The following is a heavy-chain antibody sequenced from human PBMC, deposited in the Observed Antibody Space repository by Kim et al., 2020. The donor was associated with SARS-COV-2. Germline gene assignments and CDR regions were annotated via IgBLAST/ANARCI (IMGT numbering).Heavy chain of an antibody. Sequence: SNPSLKSRVTISVDTSKNQFSLKLSSVTAADTAVYYCARTPVTVTGAFDIWGQGTMVTVSS. CDR3: ARTPVTVTGAFDI. J-gene: IGHJ3*02. V-gene: IGHV4-4*09. D-gene: IGHD4-4*01.